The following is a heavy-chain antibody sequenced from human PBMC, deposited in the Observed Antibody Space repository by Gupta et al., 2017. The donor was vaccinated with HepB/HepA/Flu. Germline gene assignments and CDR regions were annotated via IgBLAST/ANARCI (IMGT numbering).Heavy chain of an antibody. CDR3: AKGRAAAGVLGYCDH. D-gene: IGHD6-13*01. J-gene: IGHJ1*01. CDR2: ISGSGSTT. Sequence: EVQVLESGDGLVQSGGSLRPPRAVCAVTLRSYAILWSRQPPGKGLEWVSAISGSGSTTYYADSVKGRFTSSGDNSKNTLYRQMNNLRGADTAVYYCAKGRAAAGVLGYCDHWGQCTLVTVSS. CDR1: AVTLRSYA. V-gene: IGHV3-23*01.